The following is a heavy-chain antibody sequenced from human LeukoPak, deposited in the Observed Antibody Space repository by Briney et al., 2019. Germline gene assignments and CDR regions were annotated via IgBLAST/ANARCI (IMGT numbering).Heavy chain of an antibody. CDR1: GFTFSSYW. CDR3: ARVGYNWNYLGLAWFDP. V-gene: IGHV3-74*01. Sequence: QPGGSLRLSCAASGFTFSSYWMHWVRQAPGKGLVWVSRINSDGSSTSYADSVKGRFTISRDNAKNTLYLQMNSLRAEDTAVYYCARVGYNWNYLGLAWFDPWGQGTLVTVSS. CDR2: INSDGSST. D-gene: IGHD1-7*01. J-gene: IGHJ5*02.